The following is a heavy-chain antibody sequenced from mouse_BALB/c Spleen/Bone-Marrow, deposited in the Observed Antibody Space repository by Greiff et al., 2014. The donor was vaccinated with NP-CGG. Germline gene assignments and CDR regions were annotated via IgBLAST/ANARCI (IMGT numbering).Heavy chain of an antibody. CDR3: ARTDGYYAMDY. J-gene: IGHJ4*01. Sequence: LQESGPDLVKPSLSLSLTCTVTGYSITSGYSWHWIRQFPGNILEWMVYIHYSGYTNYNPPLKSRISITRDTSKNQFFLQLNSVTTEDTATYYCARTDGYYAMDYWGQGTSVTVSS. CDR1: GYSITSGYS. CDR2: IHYSGYT. D-gene: IGHD2-3*01. V-gene: IGHV3-1*02.